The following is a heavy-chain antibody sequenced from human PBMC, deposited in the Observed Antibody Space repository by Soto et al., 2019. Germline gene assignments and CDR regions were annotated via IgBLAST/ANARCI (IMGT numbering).Heavy chain of an antibody. V-gene: IGHV1-2*04. J-gene: IGHJ4*02. CDR3: ARGDCSGDNCYGPYYFDY. D-gene: IGHD2-15*01. Sequence: QVQLVQSGAEVKKPGASVRVSCKASGYTFPDYYIHWVRQAPGQGLECMGWINPNSGVTNYAQKFQHWVTMTRYTSTSTAYMELSSLRSGDTAIYYCARGDCSGDNCYGPYYFDYWGQGTLVTVSS. CDR2: INPNSGVT. CDR1: GYTFPDYY.